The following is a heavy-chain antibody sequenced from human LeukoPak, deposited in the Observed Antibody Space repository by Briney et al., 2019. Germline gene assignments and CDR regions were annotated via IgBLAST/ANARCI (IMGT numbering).Heavy chain of an antibody. CDR2: IYYSGST. J-gene: IGHJ4*02. CDR3: ARHTNSGTYFAS. Sequence: WETLSLTCTVSGGSISSYYWSWIRQPPGKGLEWVGYIYYSGSTNYSPSLKSRVTISVDTSKNQFSLKLNSVTAADAAVYYCARHTNSGTYFASWGQGTLVTVST. V-gene: IGHV4-59*08. D-gene: IGHD1-26*01. CDR1: GGSISSYY.